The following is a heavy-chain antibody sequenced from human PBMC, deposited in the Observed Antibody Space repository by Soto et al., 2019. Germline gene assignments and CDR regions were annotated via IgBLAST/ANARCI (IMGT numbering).Heavy chain of an antibody. V-gene: IGHV4-34*01. CDR3: ACGELYMGYCGY. D-gene: IGHD3-10*01. CDR2: INHSGST. Sequence: QVQLQQWGAGLLKPSETLSLTCAVYGGSFSGYYWSWIRQPPGKGLEWIGEINHSGSTNYNPALKRRDPITVDTSKNEFALKLSSVTAADTAVYYCACGELYMGYCGYWGQGTLVTVSS. CDR1: GGSFSGYY. J-gene: IGHJ4*02.